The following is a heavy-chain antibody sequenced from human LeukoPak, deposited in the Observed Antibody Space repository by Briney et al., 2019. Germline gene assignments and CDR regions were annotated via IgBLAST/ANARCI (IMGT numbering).Heavy chain of an antibody. D-gene: IGHD3-22*01. J-gene: IGHJ4*02. CDR1: GGSFSSYF. CDR2: INHSGST. V-gene: IGHV4-34*01. Sequence: PSETLPLTCAVFGGSFSSYFWSWIRQSPGKGLEWIGEINHSGSTNYNPSLKSRVTISLGTSKNQFSLRLSSVTAADTAVYYCARLPGVTMIVVDPFDYWGQGTLVTVSS. CDR3: ARLPGVTMIVVDPFDY.